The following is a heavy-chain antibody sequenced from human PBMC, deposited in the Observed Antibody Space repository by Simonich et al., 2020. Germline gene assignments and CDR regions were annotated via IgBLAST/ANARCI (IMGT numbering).Heavy chain of an antibody. CDR2: IYSGGST. V-gene: IGHV3-53*01. CDR3: ARWTATGYYFDY. Sequence: EVQLVESGGGLIQPGGSLRLSCAASGFTVSSNYMSWVRQAPGKGLDWVSFIYSGGSTYSADSGEGRLTISRDNSKNTLYLQINSLRAEDTAVYYCARWTATGYYFDYWGQGTLVTVSS. CDR1: GFTVSSNY. D-gene: IGHD1-1*01. J-gene: IGHJ4*02.